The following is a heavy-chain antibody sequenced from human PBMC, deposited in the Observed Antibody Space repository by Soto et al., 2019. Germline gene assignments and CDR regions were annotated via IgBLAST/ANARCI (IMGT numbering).Heavy chain of an antibody. CDR1: GGTFSSYT. J-gene: IGHJ5*02. D-gene: IGHD2-15*01. V-gene: IGHV1-69*08. CDR3: AREGGAHCSGGSCYGFRWFDP. CDR2: IIPILGIA. Sequence: QVQLVQSGAEVKKPGSSVKVSCKASGGTFSSYTISWVRQAPGQGLEWMGRIIPILGIANYAQKFQGRVTITADNSTSTAYMSLSSLRSEETAVYYCAREGGAHCSGGSCYGFRWFDPWGQGTLVTVSS.